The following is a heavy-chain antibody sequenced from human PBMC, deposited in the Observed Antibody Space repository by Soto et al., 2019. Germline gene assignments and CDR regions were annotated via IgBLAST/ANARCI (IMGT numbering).Heavy chain of an antibody. CDR3: ARGQIAVAAPFVY. V-gene: IGHV3-23*01. J-gene: IGHJ4*02. D-gene: IGHD6-19*01. Sequence: EVHLLESGGGLVQPGGSLRLSCAASGFTFSSYDMSWVRQAPGKGLEWGSAISGSGGSTYYADSVKGRYTISRDNSKNTQYLQMTSLRAEDTAVYYCARGQIAVAAPFVYWGQGTLVPVSS. CDR1: GFTFSSYD. CDR2: ISGSGGST.